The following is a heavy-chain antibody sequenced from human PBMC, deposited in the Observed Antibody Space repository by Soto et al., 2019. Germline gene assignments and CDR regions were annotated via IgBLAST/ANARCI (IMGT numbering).Heavy chain of an antibody. D-gene: IGHD2-2*01. J-gene: IGHJ6*02. CDR1: GYTFTNYW. Sequence: PGESLKISCKASGYTFTNYWIGWVRQMPGKGLEWMGIIYPNDADTRYSPSFQGQVTISADKSTSTAYLQWTSLKTSDTAMYYCARVPSVVAPGNDYFGLDVWGQGITVTVSS. CDR2: IYPNDADT. CDR3: ARVPSVVAPGNDYFGLDV. V-gene: IGHV5-51*01.